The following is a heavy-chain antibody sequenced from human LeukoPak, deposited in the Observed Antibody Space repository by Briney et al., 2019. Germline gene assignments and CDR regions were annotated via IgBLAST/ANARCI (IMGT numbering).Heavy chain of an antibody. CDR1: GYTFSRNA. V-gene: IGHV7-4-1*02. CDR2: INTKTGTP. J-gene: IGHJ3*02. CDR3: ARRSPSADAFDI. Sequence: ASVKVSCKASGYTFSRNAINWVRQAPGHGLEWMGWINTKTGTPTYAQGFTGRFVFSLDISVTTAHLQISNLKAEDTVLYYCARRSPSADAFDIWGQGTMVTVSS.